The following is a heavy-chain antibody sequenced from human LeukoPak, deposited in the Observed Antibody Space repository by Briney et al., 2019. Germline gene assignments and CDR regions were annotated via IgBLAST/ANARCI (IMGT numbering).Heavy chain of an antibody. V-gene: IGHV3-21*01. J-gene: IGHJ6*02. Sequence: PGVSLRLSCAASGFTFSSYSMNWVRQAPGKGLEWVSSISSSSRYIYYADSVKGRFTISRDNAKNSLYLQMNSLRAEDTAVYYCAREPGTSYYYGMDVWGQGTTVTVSS. CDR3: AREPGTSYYYGMDV. CDR2: ISSSSRYI. D-gene: IGHD6-13*01. CDR1: GFTFSSYS.